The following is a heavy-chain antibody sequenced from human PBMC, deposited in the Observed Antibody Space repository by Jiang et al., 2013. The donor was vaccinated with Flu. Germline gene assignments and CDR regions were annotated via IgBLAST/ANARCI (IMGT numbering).Heavy chain of an antibody. D-gene: IGHD3-22*01. Sequence: SGAEVKKPGASVKVSCKASGYTFTSYGISWVRQAPGQGLEWMGWISAYNGNTNYAQKLQGRVTMTTDTSTSTAYMELRSLRSDDTAVYYCARDNEGQYYYDSSGLVYSIDYWGQGTLVTVSS. J-gene: IGHJ4*02. CDR2: ISAYNGNT. V-gene: IGHV1-18*01. CDR1: GYTFTSYG. CDR3: ARDNEGQYYYDSSGLVYSIDY.